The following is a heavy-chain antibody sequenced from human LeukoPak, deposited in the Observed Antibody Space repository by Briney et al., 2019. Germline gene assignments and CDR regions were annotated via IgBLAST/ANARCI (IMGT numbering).Heavy chain of an antibody. J-gene: IGHJ4*02. V-gene: IGHV1-18*01. D-gene: IGHD4-17*01. CDR2: ISTQSGNT. CDR3: ARGAYGDK. CDR1: GYTLTSYG. Sequence: VASVEVSCEASGYTLTSYGINWMRQAPGQGLEWMGWISTQSGNTNYAQKVQGRLTLTTDRSTNTAYMELRSLRSDDTAVYYCARGAYGDKWGQGTMVTVSS.